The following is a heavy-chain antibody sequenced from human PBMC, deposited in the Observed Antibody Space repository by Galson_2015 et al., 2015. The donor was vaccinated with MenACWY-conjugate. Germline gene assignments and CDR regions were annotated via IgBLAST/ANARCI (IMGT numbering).Heavy chain of an antibody. V-gene: IGHV5-51*01. CDR3: TRHPPGGRGMDV. J-gene: IGHJ6*02. Sequence: QSGAEVKKPGESLKISCKGSGYTFTTYWIGWVRQMPGKGPEWMGFISPGDSYTRYNPAFQGQVTISADKSISTAYLQWNSLQASDTAMYYCTRHPPGGRGMDVWGQGTTVTVSS. D-gene: IGHD1-26*01. CDR2: ISPGDSYT. CDR1: GYTFTTYW.